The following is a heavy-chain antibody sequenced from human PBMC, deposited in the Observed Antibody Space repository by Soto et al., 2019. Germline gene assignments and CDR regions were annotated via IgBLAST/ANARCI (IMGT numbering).Heavy chain of an antibody. CDR3: AKGPWQPPHCFAP. Sequence: GGSLRLSCASSGFTFSSFWMTWVRQAPGKGLEWVASIKQEGREKWYGDSVKGRFTISRDNSKNTLYLQMNSLRAEDTAVYHCAKGPWQPPHCFAPWGLGTLVTVSS. V-gene: IGHV3-7*05. CDR1: GFTFSSFW. CDR2: IKQEGREK. D-gene: IGHD6-13*01. J-gene: IGHJ5*02.